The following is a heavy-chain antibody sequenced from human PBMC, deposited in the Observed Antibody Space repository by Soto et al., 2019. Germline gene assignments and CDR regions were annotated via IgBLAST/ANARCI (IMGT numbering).Heavy chain of an antibody. Sequence: QITLKESGPTLVKTTQPLTLTCTFSGFSLSSTRMAVGWIRQPPEKPLEWLELIYWDDDKRYSPFLKSRLTITKDTSKNQVVLTMSNMDPVDTARYYCAHIVVAGLGYYFDYWGQGTLVTVSS. D-gene: IGHD6-19*01. CDR2: IYWDDDK. CDR3: AHIVVAGLGYYFDY. V-gene: IGHV2-5*02. J-gene: IGHJ4*02. CDR1: GFSLSSTRMA.